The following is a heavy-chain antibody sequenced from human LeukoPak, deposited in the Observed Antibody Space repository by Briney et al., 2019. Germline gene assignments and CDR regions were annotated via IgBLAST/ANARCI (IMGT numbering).Heavy chain of an antibody. J-gene: IGHJ3*01. CDR2: ISGSGGST. V-gene: IGHV3-23*01. D-gene: IGHD6-13*01. CDR1: GFTFSSYA. Sequence: PGGSLRLSCAASGFTFSSYAMSWVRQAPGKGLEWVSAISGSGGSTYYADSVKGRFTISRDNSKNTLYLQMNSLRAEDTAVYYCANPNSSSWVYENWGQGTMVTVSS. CDR3: ANPNSSSWVYEN.